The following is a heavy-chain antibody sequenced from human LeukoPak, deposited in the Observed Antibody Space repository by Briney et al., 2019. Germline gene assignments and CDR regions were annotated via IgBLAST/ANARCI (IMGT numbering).Heavy chain of an antibody. CDR3: AREKQWLIHYYDSGYLDY. D-gene: IGHD3-22*01. V-gene: IGHV3-48*01. CDR1: GFTFSSYS. Sequence: PGGSLRLSCAASGFTFSSYSMNWVRQAPGKGLEWVSYISSSSSTIYYADSVKGRFTISRDNAKNSLYLQMNSLRAEDTAVYYCAREKQWLIHYYDSGYLDYWGQGTLVTVSS. CDR2: ISSSSSTI. J-gene: IGHJ4*02.